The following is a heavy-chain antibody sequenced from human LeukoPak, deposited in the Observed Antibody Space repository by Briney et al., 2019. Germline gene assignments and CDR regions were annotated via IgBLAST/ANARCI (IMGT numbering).Heavy chain of an antibody. CDR2: VNLQGST. J-gene: IGHJ4*02. CDR3: AREGGPYRPLDY. Sequence: SETLSLTCTVSGGSINSSTCSWGWIRQPPGKGLEWIGEVNLQGSTNYNPSLMGRVAISVDMSENHISLQLTSVTAADTAVYYCAREGGPYRPLDYSGQGTLVTVSS. V-gene: IGHV4-39*07. CDR1: GGSINSSTCS.